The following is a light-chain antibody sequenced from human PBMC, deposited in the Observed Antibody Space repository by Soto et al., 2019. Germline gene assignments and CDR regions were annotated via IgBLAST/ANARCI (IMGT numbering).Light chain of an antibody. CDR3: SSYTSTSTLV. CDR2: DVS. V-gene: IGLV2-14*01. CDR1: SSDVGGYNH. Sequence: QSALTQPASVSGSPGQSINISCTGTSSDVGGYNHVSWYQQHPGKAPKVITFDVSYRPSGVSNRFSGSKSGNTASLTISGLQAEDEADYYCSSYTSTSTLVFGSGTKVTVL. J-gene: IGLJ1*01.